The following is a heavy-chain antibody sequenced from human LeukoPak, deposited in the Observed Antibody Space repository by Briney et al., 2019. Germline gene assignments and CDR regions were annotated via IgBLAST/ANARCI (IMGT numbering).Heavy chain of an antibody. D-gene: IGHD2-2*02. CDR1: GYTFTSSD. J-gene: IGHJ6*03. CDR2: MNPNSGST. CDR3: AIPPRYCSSTSCYNYYYYYMDV. Sequence: GASVKVSCKASGYTFTSSDINWVRQATGQGLEWMGWMNPNSGSTGYAQKFQGRVTITRNTSISTAYMELSSLRSEDTAVYYCAIPPRYCSSTSCYNYYYYYMDVWGKGTTVTVSS. V-gene: IGHV1-8*03.